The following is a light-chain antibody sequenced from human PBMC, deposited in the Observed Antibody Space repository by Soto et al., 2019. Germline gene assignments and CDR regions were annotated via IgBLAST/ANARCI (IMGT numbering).Light chain of an antibody. CDR3: SSYTARYTLV. J-gene: IGLJ2*01. CDR2: DVN. V-gene: IGLV2-14*01. Sequence: QSVLSQPASVSGSPGQSITISCTGTSSDVGANEYVAWYQQRPDTAPKLMIYDVNNRPSGVSNRFSGSKSGNTASLTISGLQADDEADYYCSSYTARYTLVFGGGTKLTVL. CDR1: SSDVGANEY.